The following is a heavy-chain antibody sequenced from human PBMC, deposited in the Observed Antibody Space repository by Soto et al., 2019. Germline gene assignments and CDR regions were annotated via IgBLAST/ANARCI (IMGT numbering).Heavy chain of an antibody. CDR3: ARSDCSSGSCPNWFDP. V-gene: IGHV3-66*01. J-gene: IGHJ5*02. CDR2: IYSGGRT. D-gene: IGHD2-15*01. Sequence: EVQLVESGGGLVQPGGSLRLSCAASGFSVTYTYMSWIRQAPGKGLEWVSVIYSGGRTFYADSVRGRFTISRNEGKNTNYPQIHSPSPEDTAVYFCARSDCSSGSCPNWFDPWGQGTPVIVSS. CDR1: GFSVTYTY.